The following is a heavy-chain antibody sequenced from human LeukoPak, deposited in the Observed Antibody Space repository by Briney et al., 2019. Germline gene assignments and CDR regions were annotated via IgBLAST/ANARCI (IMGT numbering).Heavy chain of an antibody. CDR3: ARGPTWNDFWSGYYTVDY. Sequence: PGGSLRLSCAASGFTFSSYEMNWVRQAPGKGLEWVSYISSSGSTIYYADSVKGRFTISRDNAKNSLYLQMNSLRAEDTAVYYCARGPTWNDFWSGYYTVDYWGQGTLVTVSS. J-gene: IGHJ4*02. D-gene: IGHD3-3*01. CDR1: GFTFSSYE. V-gene: IGHV3-48*03. CDR2: ISSSGSTI.